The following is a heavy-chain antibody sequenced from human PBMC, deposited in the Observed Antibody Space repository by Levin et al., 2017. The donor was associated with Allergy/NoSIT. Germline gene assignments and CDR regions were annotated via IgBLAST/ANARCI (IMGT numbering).Heavy chain of an antibody. D-gene: IGHD6-13*01. J-gene: IGHJ4*02. CDR2: ISGSGGST. CDR3: AKEITSNWYVKFDY. Sequence: PGGSLRLSCAASGFTFSTYAMSWVRQAPGKGLEWVSAISGSGGSTYYADSVKGRFTISRDNSKNTLYLQMNGLRAEDTAVYYCAKEITSNWYVKFDYWGQGTLVTVSS. V-gene: IGHV3-23*01. CDR1: GFTFSTYA.